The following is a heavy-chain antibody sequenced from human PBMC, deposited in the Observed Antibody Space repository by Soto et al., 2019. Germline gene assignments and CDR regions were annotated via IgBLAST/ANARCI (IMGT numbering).Heavy chain of an antibody. J-gene: IGHJ4*02. Sequence: SETLSLTCTVSGGSFSDYYWSWIRQPPGKGLEWIGYIYYNGGTNYNPSLKSRVTISLDASKTQFSLKLNSVAAADTAVYYCARVADYGDLFDYWGQGTLVTVSS. V-gene: IGHV4-59*01. CDR3: ARVADYGDLFDY. CDR2: IYYNGGT. D-gene: IGHD4-17*01. CDR1: GGSFSDYY.